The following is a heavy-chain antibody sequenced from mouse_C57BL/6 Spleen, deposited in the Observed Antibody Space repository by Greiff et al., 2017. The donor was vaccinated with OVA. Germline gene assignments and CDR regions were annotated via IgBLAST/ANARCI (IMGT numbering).Heavy chain of an antibody. CDR2: IHPNSGST. Sequence: QVQLQQPGAELVKPGASVKLSCKASGYTFTSYWMHWVKQRPGQGLEWIGMIHPNSGSTNYNEKFKSKATLTVDKSSSTAYMQLSSLTSEDSAVYYCARGGNYYGSIPFDYWGQGTTLTVSS. CDR1: GYTFTSYW. J-gene: IGHJ2*01. D-gene: IGHD1-1*01. V-gene: IGHV1-64*01. CDR3: ARGGNYYGSIPFDY.